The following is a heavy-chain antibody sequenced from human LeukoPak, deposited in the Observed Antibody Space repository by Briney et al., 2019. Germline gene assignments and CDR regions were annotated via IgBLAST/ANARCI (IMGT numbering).Heavy chain of an antibody. CDR3: ARRAGSYYDYYGMDV. D-gene: IGHD1-26*01. Sequence: WIRQPPGKGLEWIGYIYPGDSDTRYSPSFQGQVTISADKSISTAYLQWSSLKASDTAMYYCARRAGSYYDYYGMDVWGQGTTVTVSS. J-gene: IGHJ6*02. CDR2: IYPGDSDT. V-gene: IGHV5-51*01.